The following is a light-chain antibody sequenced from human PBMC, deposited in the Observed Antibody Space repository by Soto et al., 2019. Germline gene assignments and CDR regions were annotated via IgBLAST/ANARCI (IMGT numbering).Light chain of an antibody. CDR3: QQRSNWPPIT. CDR1: QSVSSY. CDR2: DAS. V-gene: IGKV3-11*01. Sequence: EIVLTQSPGTLSLSPGERATLSCRASQSVSSYLAWYQQKPGQAPRRLIYDASNRATGIPARFSGSGYETDFTLTISSLEPEEFAVYYCQQRSNWPPITFGQGTRLEIK. J-gene: IGKJ5*01.